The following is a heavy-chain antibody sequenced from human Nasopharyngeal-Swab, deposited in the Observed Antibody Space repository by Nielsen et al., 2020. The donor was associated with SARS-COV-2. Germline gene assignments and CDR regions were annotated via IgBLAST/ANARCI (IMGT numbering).Heavy chain of an antibody. Sequence: GESLKISCAASGFTFSSYAMSWVRPAPGKGLEWVSAISGRGGSTYYADSVKGRFTISRDNSKNTLYLQMNSLRAEDTAVYYCAKDLNSEGYCSSTSCYVLDYYGMDVWGQGTTVTVSS. V-gene: IGHV3-23*01. CDR2: ISGRGGST. J-gene: IGHJ6*02. D-gene: IGHD2-2*01. CDR3: AKDLNSEGYCSSTSCYVLDYYGMDV. CDR1: GFTFSSYA.